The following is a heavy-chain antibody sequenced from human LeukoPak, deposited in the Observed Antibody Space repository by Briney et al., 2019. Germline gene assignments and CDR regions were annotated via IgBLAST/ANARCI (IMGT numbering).Heavy chain of an antibody. Sequence: ASVKVSCKASGYTFTSYGISWVRQAPGQGLEWMGWISAYNGNTNYAQKLQGRVTMTTDTSTSTAYMELRSLRSDDTAVYYCARDVEGPLVVVTTTPFDYWGQGTLVTVSS. J-gene: IGHJ4*02. CDR3: ARDVEGPLVVVTTTPFDY. CDR1: GYTFTSYG. V-gene: IGHV1-18*01. CDR2: ISAYNGNT. D-gene: IGHD3-22*01.